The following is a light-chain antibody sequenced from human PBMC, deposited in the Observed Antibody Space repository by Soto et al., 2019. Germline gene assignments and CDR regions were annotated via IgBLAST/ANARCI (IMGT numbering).Light chain of an antibody. V-gene: IGKV3-20*01. CDR3: QQYGSSSWT. Sequence: EIVLTQSPGTLSLFPGERATLSCKTSQSVSSSSLAWYQQKPGQAPRLLIYGASSRATGIPDRFSGSGSGTDFTLTSSRLEPEDFAVYYCQQYGSSSWTFGQGTKVEIK. CDR2: GAS. CDR1: QSVSSSS. J-gene: IGKJ1*01.